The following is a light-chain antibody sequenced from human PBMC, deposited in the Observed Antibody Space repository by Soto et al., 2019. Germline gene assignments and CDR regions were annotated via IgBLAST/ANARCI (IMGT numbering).Light chain of an antibody. CDR1: QSVSSSY. V-gene: IGKV3-20*01. J-gene: IGKJ3*01. Sequence: EIVLTQSPGTLSLSPGERATLSCRASQSVSSSYLAWYQQKPGQAPRLLIYGASSRATGIPDRFSGSRSGTDFTLTISRLEPEDFAVYYCQQYGSSPSFGPGTKVDIK. CDR3: QQYGSSPS. CDR2: GAS.